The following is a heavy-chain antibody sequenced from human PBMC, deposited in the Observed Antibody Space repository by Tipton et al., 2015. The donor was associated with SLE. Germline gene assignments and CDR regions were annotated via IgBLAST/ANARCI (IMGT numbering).Heavy chain of an antibody. Sequence: TLSLTCAVSGYSISSGYYWGWIRQPPGKGLEWIGSIYHSGSTYYNPSLKSRVTISVDTSKNQFSLKLSSVTAADTAVYYCARGDVDTAMGSLFDYWGQGTLVTVSS. D-gene: IGHD5-18*01. CDR2: IYHSGST. V-gene: IGHV4-38-2*01. J-gene: IGHJ4*02. CDR3: ARGDVDTAMGSLFDY. CDR1: GYSISSGYY.